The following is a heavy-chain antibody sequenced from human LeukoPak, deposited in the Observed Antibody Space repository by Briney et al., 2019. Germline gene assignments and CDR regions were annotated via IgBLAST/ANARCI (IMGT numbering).Heavy chain of an antibody. J-gene: IGHJ6*03. CDR1: GFTFSSYA. CDR2: ISYDGSNK. D-gene: IGHD3-3*01. Sequence: PGGSLRLSCAASGFTFSSYAMHWVRQAPGKGLEWVAVISYDGSNKYYADSVKGRFTISRDNSKNTLYLQMNSLRAEDTAVYYCARDRDYDFWSGYGGWAPMDVWGKGTTVTVSS. V-gene: IGHV3-30-3*01. CDR3: ARDRDYDFWSGYGGWAPMDV.